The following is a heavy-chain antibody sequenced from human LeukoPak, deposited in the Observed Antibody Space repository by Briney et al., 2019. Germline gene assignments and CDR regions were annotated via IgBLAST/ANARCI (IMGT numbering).Heavy chain of an antibody. CDR3: AGSGSPGDY. J-gene: IGHJ4*02. CDR2: ISPNDVNR. V-gene: IGHV3-11*01. CDR1: GFNFSDYY. Sequence: GGSLRLSCVGSGFNFSDYYMSWIRQAPGKGLEWISYISPNDVNRYYVDAVKGRFTVSRDNAKNSLFLQMKSLRVEDAAVYYCAGSGSPGDYWGQGTLVTVSS. D-gene: IGHD3-10*01.